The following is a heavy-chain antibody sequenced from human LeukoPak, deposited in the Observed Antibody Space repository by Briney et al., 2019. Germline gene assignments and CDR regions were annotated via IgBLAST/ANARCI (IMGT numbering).Heavy chain of an antibody. CDR1: GGSISSTGYC. CDR2: IYCGST. V-gene: IGHV4-39*01. Sequence: SETLSLTCAVSGGSISSTGYCWAWIRQPPRKGLEWIGTIYCGSTYHNTSLKSRITMSVDTSRNQFSLKLSSVDAADTAVYYCAKAGVRYFDSSGLYAFDFWGQGTTVTVSS. CDR3: AKAGVRYFDSSGLYAFDF. D-gene: IGHD3-22*01. J-gene: IGHJ3*01.